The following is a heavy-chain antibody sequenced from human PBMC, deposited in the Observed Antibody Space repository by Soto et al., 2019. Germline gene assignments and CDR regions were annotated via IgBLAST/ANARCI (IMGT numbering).Heavy chain of an antibody. CDR3: ARDRYYSDASGYYLFDY. V-gene: IGHV1-18*01. CDR2: ISAYNGDT. D-gene: IGHD3-22*01. Sequence: ASVKVSCKASGYTFTSYGISWVRQAPGQGLEWMGWISAYNGDTNYSQKFQGRVTMTTDTSTSTAYMELRSLRPDDTAVYYCARDRYYSDASGYYLFDYWGQGTLVTVSS. CDR1: GYTFTSYG. J-gene: IGHJ4*02.